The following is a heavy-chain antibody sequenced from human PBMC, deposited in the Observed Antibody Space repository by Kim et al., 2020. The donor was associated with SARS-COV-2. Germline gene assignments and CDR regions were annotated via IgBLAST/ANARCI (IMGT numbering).Heavy chain of an antibody. D-gene: IGHD6-13*01. J-gene: IGHJ6*02. Sequence: ASVKVSCKASGYTFTSYYMHWVRQAPGQGLEWMGIINPSGGSTSYAQKFQGRVTMTRDTSTSTVYMELSSLRSEDTAVYYCAREEAAAGTGPAYYYYGMDVWGQGTTVTVSS. CDR3: AREEAAAGTGPAYYYYGMDV. V-gene: IGHV1-46*01. CDR1: GYTFTSYY. CDR2: INPSGGST.